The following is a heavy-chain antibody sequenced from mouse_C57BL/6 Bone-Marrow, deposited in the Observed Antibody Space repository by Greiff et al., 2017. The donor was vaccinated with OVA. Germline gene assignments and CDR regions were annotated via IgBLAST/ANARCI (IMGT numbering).Heavy chain of an antibody. CDR3: ARPTMAPFDY. CDR1: GYTFTSYT. J-gene: IGHJ2*01. CDR2: INPSSGYT. Sequence: QVQLKESGAELARPGASVKMSCKASGYTFTSYTMHWVKQRPGQGLEWIGYINPSSGYTKYNQKFKDKATLTADKSSSTAYMQLSSLTSEDSAVYYCARPTMAPFDYWGQGTTLTVSS. V-gene: IGHV1-4*01. D-gene: IGHD2-10*01.